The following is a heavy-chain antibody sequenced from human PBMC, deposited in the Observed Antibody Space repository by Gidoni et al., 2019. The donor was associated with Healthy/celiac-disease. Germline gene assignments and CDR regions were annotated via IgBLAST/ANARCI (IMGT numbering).Heavy chain of an antibody. CDR1: AFSFSSYR. V-gene: IGHV3-21*01. J-gene: IGHJ4*02. D-gene: IGHD3-22*01. Sequence: EVQLVASGGGLGTPGRSLRLSCAASAFSFSSYRMKWVRQAPGKGLEWVSSIRSSSSYIYYADSVKGRFTISRDNAKNSLYLQMNSLRAEDTAVYYCAKATRTAYAGDRGYFDYWGQGTLVTVSS. CDR3: AKATRTAYAGDRGYFDY. CDR2: IRSSSSYI.